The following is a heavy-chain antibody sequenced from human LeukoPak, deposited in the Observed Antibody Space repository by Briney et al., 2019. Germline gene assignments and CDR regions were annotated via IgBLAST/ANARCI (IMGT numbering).Heavy chain of an antibody. V-gene: IGHV4-34*01. J-gene: IGHJ4*02. Sequence: PSETLSLTCAVYGGSFSGYYWSWIRQPPGKGLEWIGEINHSGSTNYNPSLKSRVTISVDTSKNQFSLKLSSVTAADTAVYYCAREGHMGYYDSSGYTYWGQGTLVTVSS. CDR2: INHSGST. D-gene: IGHD3-22*01. CDR1: GGSFSGYY. CDR3: AREGHMGYYDSSGYTY.